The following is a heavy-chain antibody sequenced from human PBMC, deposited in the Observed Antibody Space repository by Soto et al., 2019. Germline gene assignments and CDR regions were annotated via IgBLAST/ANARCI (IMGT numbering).Heavy chain of an antibody. D-gene: IGHD6-19*01. CDR2: IYYSGST. CDR1: GGSISSYY. V-gene: IGHV4-59*01. Sequence: SETLSLTCTVSGGSISSYYWSWIRQPPGKRLEWIGYIYYSGSTNYNPSLKSRVTISVDTSKNQFSLKLSSVTAADTAVYYCARDTSGLTAFDYWGQGTLVTVSS. CDR3: ARDTSGLTAFDY. J-gene: IGHJ4*02.